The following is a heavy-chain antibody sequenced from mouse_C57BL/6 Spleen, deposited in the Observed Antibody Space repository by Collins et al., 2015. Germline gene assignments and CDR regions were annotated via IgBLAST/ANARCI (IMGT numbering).Heavy chain of an antibody. CDR3: ARGEDYFDY. Sequence: QIQLVQSGPKLKKPGETVKISCKASGYTFTNYGMNWVKQAPGKGLKWMGWINTYTGEPTYADNFKGRFAFSLETSASTAYLQINNLKNEDMATYFCARGEDYFDYWGQGTTLTVSS. CDR1: GYTFTNYG. J-gene: IGHJ2*01. CDR2: INTYTGEP. V-gene: IGHV9-1*02.